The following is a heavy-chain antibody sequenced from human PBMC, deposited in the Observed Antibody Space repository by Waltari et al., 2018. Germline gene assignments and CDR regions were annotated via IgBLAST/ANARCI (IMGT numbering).Heavy chain of an antibody. Sequence: EVQLVESGGGLVQPGGSLRLSCAASGFTFSNYAMNGVRQAPGKGMEWVSAMRVRNDSYYADSVRGRFTISRDNSKNTLFLQMNSLRAEDTAVYYCAGRYGWPSNDYWGQGTLVTVSS. V-gene: IGHV3-23*04. D-gene: IGHD5-18*01. J-gene: IGHJ4*02. CDR2: MRVRNDS. CDR1: GFTFSNYA. CDR3: AGRYGWPSNDY.